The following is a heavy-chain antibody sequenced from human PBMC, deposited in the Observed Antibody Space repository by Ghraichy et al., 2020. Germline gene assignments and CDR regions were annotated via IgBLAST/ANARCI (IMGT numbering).Heavy chain of an antibody. J-gene: IGHJ6*03. D-gene: IGHD6-13*01. V-gene: IGHV4-59*01. Sequence: SQTLSRTCTVSGGSISSYYWSWIRQPPGKGLEWIGYIYYSGSTNYNPSLKSRVTISVDTSKNQFSLKLSSVTAADTAVYYCARESAAGYYYYYYMDVWGKGTTVTVSS. CDR1: GGSISSYY. CDR3: ARESAAGYYYYYYMDV. CDR2: IYYSGST.